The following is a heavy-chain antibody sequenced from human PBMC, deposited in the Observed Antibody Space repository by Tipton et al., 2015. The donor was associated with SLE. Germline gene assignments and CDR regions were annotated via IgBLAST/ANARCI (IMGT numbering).Heavy chain of an antibody. D-gene: IGHD6-6*01. CDR1: GGSVSSSTYY. J-gene: IGHJ4*02. CDR3: ARQRRFGSSAYYFDL. CDR2: TYYSGIA. V-gene: IGHV4-39*01. Sequence: TLSLTCTVSGGSVSSSTYYWGWIRQPPGKGLEWIGSTYYSGIAYYNPSLKSRVTISVDTSKNQLSLKVSSVTAADTAVYYCARQRRFGSSAYYFDLWGQGTLVTVSS.